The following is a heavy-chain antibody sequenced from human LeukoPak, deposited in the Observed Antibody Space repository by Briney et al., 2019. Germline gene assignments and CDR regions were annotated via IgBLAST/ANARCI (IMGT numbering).Heavy chain of an antibody. J-gene: IGHJ4*02. CDR2: ISGSGGST. CDR3: AVWGASDYRNPIFDY. CDR1: GFTFSSYA. Sequence: GGSLRLSCAASGFTFSSYAMSWVRQAPGKGLEWVSAISGSGGSTYYADSVKGRFTISRDNSKNTLYLQMNSLRAEDTAVYYCAVWGASDYRNPIFDYWGQGTLVTVSS. D-gene: IGHD4-11*01. V-gene: IGHV3-23*01.